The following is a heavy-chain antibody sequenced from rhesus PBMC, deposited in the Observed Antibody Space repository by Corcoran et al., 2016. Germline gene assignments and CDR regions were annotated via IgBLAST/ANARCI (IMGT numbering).Heavy chain of an antibody. D-gene: IGHD1-44*02. CDR3: ARRRVGATFDY. V-gene: IGHV4-160*01. J-gene: IGHJ4*01. Sequence: QVQLQESGPGLVKPSETLSLTCAVSGGSISSNYWSWIRQPPGKGLEWIGYIYCSSGRTSYNPSLNRRVTISTDTSKNQFSLKLSSVTAADTAVYYCARRRVGATFDYWGQGVLVTVSS. CDR1: GGSISSNY. CDR2: IYCSSGRT.